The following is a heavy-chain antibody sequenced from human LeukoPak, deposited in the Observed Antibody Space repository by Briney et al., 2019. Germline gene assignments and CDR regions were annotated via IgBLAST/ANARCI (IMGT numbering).Heavy chain of an antibody. Sequence: KPSQTLSLTCTLSGGSISSGSYYWSWIRQPAGKGLEWIGRIYTSGSTNYNPSLKSRVTISVDTSKNQFSLKLSSVTAADTAVYYCARDRTQWPESESYYYYYMDVWGKGTTVTVSS. V-gene: IGHV4-61*02. CDR3: ARDRTQWPESESYYYYYMDV. CDR1: GGSISSGSYY. D-gene: IGHD6-19*01. J-gene: IGHJ6*03. CDR2: IYTSGST.